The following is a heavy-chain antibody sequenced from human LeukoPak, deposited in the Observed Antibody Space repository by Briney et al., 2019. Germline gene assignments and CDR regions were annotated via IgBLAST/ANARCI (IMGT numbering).Heavy chain of an antibody. CDR1: EGTFSSYA. CDR2: IIPIFGTA. V-gene: IGHV1-69*06. D-gene: IGHD6-19*01. Sequence: ASVKVSCKASEGTFSSYAISWVRQAPGQGLEWMGGIIPIFGTANYAQKFQGRVTITADKSTSTAYMELSSLRSEDTAVYYCARFLVQKTCSSGWYFDYWGQGTLVTVSS. J-gene: IGHJ4*02. CDR3: ARFLVQKTCSSGWYFDY.